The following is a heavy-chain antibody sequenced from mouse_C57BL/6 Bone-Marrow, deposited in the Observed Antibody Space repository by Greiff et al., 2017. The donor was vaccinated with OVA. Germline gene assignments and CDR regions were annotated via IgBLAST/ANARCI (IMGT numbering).Heavy chain of an antibody. CDR2: INPNYGTT. CDR3: ARATDGSGYFEV. CDR1: GYSFTDYN. J-gene: IGHJ1*03. Sequence: VQLQQSGPELVQPGASVKISCKASGYSFTDYNMNWVKQSNGKSLEWIGVINPNYGTTSYNQKFKGKATLTVDQSSSTAYMQLNSLTSEDAAVYYCARATDGSGYFEVWGTGTTVTVSS. V-gene: IGHV1-39*01. D-gene: IGHD1-1*01.